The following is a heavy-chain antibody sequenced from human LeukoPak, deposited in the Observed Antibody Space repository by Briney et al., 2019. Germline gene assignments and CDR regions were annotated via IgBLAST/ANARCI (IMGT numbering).Heavy chain of an antibody. D-gene: IGHD2-15*01. CDR2: ISNNGGYT. V-gene: IGHV3-23*01. CDR3: AKQLGYCSDGSCYFPY. J-gene: IGHJ4*02. CDR1: GFTFSSSA. Sequence: GGSLRLSCAAAGFTFSSSAMSWVRQAPGKGLGWVSAISNNGGYTYYADSVQGRFTISRDNSKSTLCLQMNSLRAEDTAVYYCAKQLGYCSDGSCYFPYWGQGTLVTVSS.